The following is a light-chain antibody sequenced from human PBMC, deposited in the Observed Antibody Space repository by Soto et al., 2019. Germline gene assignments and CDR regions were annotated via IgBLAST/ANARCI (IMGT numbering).Light chain of an antibody. CDR3: QQRHMWPIT. V-gene: IGKV3-11*01. CDR2: DAY. CDR1: QSFRGL. J-gene: IGKJ5*01. Sequence: EVVLTQSPVTLSLSPGERATLSCRASQSFRGLLAWYQQKPGQATRLLIYDAYNRATGIPPRFSGSGSGTDFPLTISSLEPEDSAVYYCQQRHMWPITFGQGTRLEIK.